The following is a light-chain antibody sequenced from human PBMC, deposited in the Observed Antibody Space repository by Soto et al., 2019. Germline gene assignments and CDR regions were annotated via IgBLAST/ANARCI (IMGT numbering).Light chain of an antibody. V-gene: IGLV2-14*01. CDR1: SRDVGGYNF. J-gene: IGLJ2*01. CDR2: EVS. Sequence: QSALTQPASVSGSPGQSITISCTGTSRDVGGYNFVSWYQHHPGKAPKLMIYEVSYRPSVVSNRFSGSKSGNTASLTISGLQAEDEGDYYCSSYTSNSTVVFGGGTKLTVL. CDR3: SSYTSNSTVV.